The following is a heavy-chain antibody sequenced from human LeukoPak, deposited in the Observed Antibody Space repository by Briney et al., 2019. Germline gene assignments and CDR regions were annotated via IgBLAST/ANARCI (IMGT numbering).Heavy chain of an antibody. CDR1: GYTFTSYA. CDR3: ARGSFEQFYCYYGMDV. D-gene: IGHD6-19*01. J-gene: IGHJ6*02. Sequence: AASVKVSCKASGYTFTSYAMHWVRQAPGQRLEWMGWINAGNGNTKYSQKFQGRVTITRDTSASTAYMELSSLRSEDTAVYYCARGSFEQFYCYYGMDVWGQGTTVTVSS. CDR2: INAGNGNT. V-gene: IGHV1-3*01.